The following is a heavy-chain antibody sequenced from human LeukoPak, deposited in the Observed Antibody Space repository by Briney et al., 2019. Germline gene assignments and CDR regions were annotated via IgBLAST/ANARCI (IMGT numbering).Heavy chain of an antibody. D-gene: IGHD3-10*01. CDR2: IKQDGSER. CDR1: GFSFSSHW. CDR3: ARDMPFGGY. Sequence: GGSLRLSCVATGFSFSSHWMSWVRQAPGKGLEWVANIKQDGSERYYVDSVKGRFTISRDNAKNSLFLQMNSLRVEDTAVYYCARDMPFGGYWGQGTLVTVSS. J-gene: IGHJ4*02. V-gene: IGHV3-7*01.